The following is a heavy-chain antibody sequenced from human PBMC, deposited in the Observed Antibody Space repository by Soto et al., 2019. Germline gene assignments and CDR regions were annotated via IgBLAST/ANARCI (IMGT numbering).Heavy chain of an antibody. J-gene: IGHJ5*02. CDR2: INPSSGGT. CDR1: GYTFSDYY. D-gene: IGHD1-26*01. V-gene: IGHV1-2*02. Sequence: VQLVQSGAEVRKPGASVKVSCKASGYTFSDYYVHWVREALGQGLEWMGWINPSSGGTIYTQRFQGRVTMTRDTSISTVYMELSRLTSDDTAVYYCAREMGVIGAPGYTWFDPWGQGALVTVSS. CDR3: AREMGVIGAPGYTWFDP.